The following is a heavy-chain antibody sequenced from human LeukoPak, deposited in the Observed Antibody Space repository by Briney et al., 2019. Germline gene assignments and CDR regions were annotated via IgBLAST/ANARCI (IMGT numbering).Heavy chain of an antibody. D-gene: IGHD6-19*01. CDR1: GYTFTSYY. J-gene: IGHJ4*02. CDR2: INPSGGST. V-gene: IGHV1-46*01. Sequence: ASVKVSCKASGYTFTSYYMHWVRQAPGQGLEWMGIINPSGGSTSYAQKFQGRVTMTRDTSTSTVYMKLSSLRSEDTAVYYCARDYSALAVAGTGGFDYWGQGTLVTVSS. CDR3: ARDYSALAVAGTGGFDY.